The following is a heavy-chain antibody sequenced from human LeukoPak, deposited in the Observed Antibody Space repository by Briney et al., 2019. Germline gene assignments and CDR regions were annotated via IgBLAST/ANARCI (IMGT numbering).Heavy chain of an antibody. CDR2: ISFDRSNK. CDR3: ARDFGWLSGFDY. Sequence: GGSLRLSCAASGFTFSSYVMHWVRQAPGEGLEWVAVISFDRSNKYYGDSLKGRFTISRDNSKNTLYLQMNSLRGEDMAIYYCARDFGWLSGFDYWGQGTLVTVSS. D-gene: IGHD3-9*01. V-gene: IGHV3-30-3*01. J-gene: IGHJ4*02. CDR1: GFTFSSYV.